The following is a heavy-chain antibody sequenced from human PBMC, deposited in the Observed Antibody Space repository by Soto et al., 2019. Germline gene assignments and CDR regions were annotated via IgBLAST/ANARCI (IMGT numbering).Heavy chain of an antibody. V-gene: IGHV1-69*13. CDR1: GGTFSSYA. J-gene: IGHJ4*02. Sequence: EASVKVSCKASGGTFSSYAISWVRQAPGQGLEWMGGIIPIFGTANYAQKFQGRVTITADESTSTAYMELSSLRADDTAVYYCARDSCSSTSCDRGIFDYWGQGTLVTVSS. CDR3: ARDSCSSTSCDRGIFDY. CDR2: IIPIFGTA. D-gene: IGHD2-2*01.